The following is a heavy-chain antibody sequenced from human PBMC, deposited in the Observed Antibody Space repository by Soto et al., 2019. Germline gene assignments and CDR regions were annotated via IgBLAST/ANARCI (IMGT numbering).Heavy chain of an antibody. J-gene: IGHJ4*02. CDR1: GFTYSDCW. D-gene: IGHD3-16*01. CDR2: VNGGGGVT. V-gene: IGHV3-74*01. Sequence: GSLRLSCAASGFTYSDCWMHWVRQAPGKEPVWVSRVNGGGGVTYYADSVRGRFTISRDNSKNTVYLEMNSLGVEDTAVYYCARGYDAAQYYFDYWGQGTLVTVSS. CDR3: ARGYDAAQYYFDY.